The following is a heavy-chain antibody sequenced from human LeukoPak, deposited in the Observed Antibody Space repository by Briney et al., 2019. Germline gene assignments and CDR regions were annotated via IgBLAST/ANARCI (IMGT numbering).Heavy chain of an antibody. D-gene: IGHD2-21*02. CDR2: ISASGGNT. J-gene: IGHJ4*02. CDR1: GFIFSNYA. V-gene: IGHV3-23*01. CDR3: AKSAPYCGGDCYSMEVDY. Sequence: GGSLRLSCTASGFIFSNYAMSWVRQAPGKGLEWVSGISASGGNTYYADSVKGRFTISRDNSKSTLYLQMNSLRAEDTAVYYCAKSAPYCGGDCYSMEVDYWGQGTLVTVSS.